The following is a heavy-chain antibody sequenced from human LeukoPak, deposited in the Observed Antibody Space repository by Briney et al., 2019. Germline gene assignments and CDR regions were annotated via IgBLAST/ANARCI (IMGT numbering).Heavy chain of an antibody. V-gene: IGHV5-51*01. Sequence: GEPLKISCKGSGYSFTSFWIAWVRQMPGKGLEWMGIIYPGDSHTRYSPSSQGQVTISADRSISTAYLQWSSLKASDPAMYYCARLIDGAFDYWGQGTLVTVSS. CDR2: IYPGDSHT. J-gene: IGHJ4*02. CDR3: ARLIDGAFDY. D-gene: IGHD5-24*01. CDR1: GYSFTSFW.